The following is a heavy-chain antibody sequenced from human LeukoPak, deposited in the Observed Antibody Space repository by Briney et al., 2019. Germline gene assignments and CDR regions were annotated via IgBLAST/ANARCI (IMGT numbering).Heavy chain of an antibody. V-gene: IGHV4-4*07. J-gene: IGHJ4*02. Sequence: SETLSLTCTVSGGSISSYYWSWIRQPAGKGLEWIGRIYTSGSTNYNPSLKSRVTMSVDTSKNQFSLKLSSVTAADTAVYYCAKDSEYYYDSSGLFDYWGQGTLVTVSS. D-gene: IGHD3-22*01. CDR3: AKDSEYYYDSSGLFDY. CDR2: IYTSGST. CDR1: GGSISSYY.